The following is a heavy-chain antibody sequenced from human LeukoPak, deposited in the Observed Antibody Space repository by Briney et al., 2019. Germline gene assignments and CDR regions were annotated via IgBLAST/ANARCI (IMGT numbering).Heavy chain of an antibody. CDR1: GYSFTSYW. V-gene: IGHV5-10-1*04. CDR2: IDPSDSYT. J-gene: IGHJ6*02. Sequence: GESLKISCKGSGYSFTSYWISWVRQMPGKGLEWMGRIDPSDSYTNYSPSFQGQVTISADKSISTAYLQWSSLKASDTAMYYCARILGSGWYRHYYYGMDVWGQGTTVTVSS. CDR3: ARILGSGWYRHYYYGMDV. D-gene: IGHD6-19*01.